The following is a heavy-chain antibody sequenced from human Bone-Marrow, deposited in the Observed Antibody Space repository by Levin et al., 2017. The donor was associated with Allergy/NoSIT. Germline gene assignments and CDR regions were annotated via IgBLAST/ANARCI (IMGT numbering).Heavy chain of an antibody. J-gene: IGHJ5*02. Sequence: KISCKASGGTFSSYAISWVRQAPGQGLEWMGGIIPIFGTANYAQKFQGRVTITADESTSTAYMELSSLRSEDTAVYYCASSAQDCSSTSCYGGRVGWFDPWGQGTLVTVSS. CDR2: IIPIFGTA. V-gene: IGHV1-69*01. CDR1: GGTFSSYA. D-gene: IGHD2-2*01. CDR3: ASSAQDCSSTSCYGGRVGWFDP.